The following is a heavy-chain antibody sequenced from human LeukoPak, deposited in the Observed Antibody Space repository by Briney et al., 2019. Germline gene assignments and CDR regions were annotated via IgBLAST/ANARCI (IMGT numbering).Heavy chain of an antibody. CDR1: GFTFSDYY. CDR3: ARGGSQYQLLPYHY. Sequence: GGSLRLSCAASGFTFSDYYMSWIRQAPGKGLEWVSYISSSSSYTNYADSVKGRFTISRDNAKNSLYLQMNSLRAEDTAVYYCARGGSQYQLLPYHYWGQGTLVTVSS. J-gene: IGHJ4*02. CDR2: ISSSSSYT. V-gene: IGHV3-11*06. D-gene: IGHD2-2*01.